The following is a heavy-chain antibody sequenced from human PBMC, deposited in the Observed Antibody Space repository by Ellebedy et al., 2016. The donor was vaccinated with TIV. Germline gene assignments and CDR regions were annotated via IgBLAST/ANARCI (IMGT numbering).Heavy chain of an antibody. Sequence: GESLKISXAASGFTFSEYSMNWVRQAPGKGLEWVSYISSSSSTIYYADSVKGRFTISRDNAKNSLYLQMNSLRAEDTAVYYCAREETGVMITFGGVIANPYYFDYWGQGTLVTVSS. J-gene: IGHJ4*02. CDR3: AREETGVMITFGGVIANPYYFDY. D-gene: IGHD3-16*02. CDR1: GFTFSEYS. V-gene: IGHV3-48*04. CDR2: ISSSSSTI.